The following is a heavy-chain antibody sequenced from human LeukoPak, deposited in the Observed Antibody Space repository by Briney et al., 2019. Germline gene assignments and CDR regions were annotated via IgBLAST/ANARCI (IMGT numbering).Heavy chain of an antibody. V-gene: IGHV4-34*01. CDR1: GGSFSGYY. D-gene: IGHD3-3*01. Sequence: SETLSLTCAVYGGSFSGYYWSWIRQPPGKGLEWIGEINHSGSTNYNPSLKSRVTISVDTSKNQFSLKLSSVTAADTAEYYCARAPIFGVVILYYYGMDVWGQGTTVTVSS. CDR3: ARAPIFGVVILYYYGMDV. J-gene: IGHJ6*02. CDR2: INHSGST.